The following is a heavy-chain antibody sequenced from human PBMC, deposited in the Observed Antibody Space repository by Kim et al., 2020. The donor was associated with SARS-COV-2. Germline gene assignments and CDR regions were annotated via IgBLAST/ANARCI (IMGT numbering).Heavy chain of an antibody. Sequence: GGSLRLSCAASGFTFSSCWMTWVRQAPGKGLEWVANIKQDGSDKYYVDSVKGRFTISRDNAKNSLYLQMNSLRAEDTAVYYCARGSAMAYYFDYWGQGTLVTVSS. CDR1: GFTFSSCW. J-gene: IGHJ4*02. CDR3: ARGSAMAYYFDY. CDR2: IKQDGSDK. D-gene: IGHD2-2*01. V-gene: IGHV3-7*01.